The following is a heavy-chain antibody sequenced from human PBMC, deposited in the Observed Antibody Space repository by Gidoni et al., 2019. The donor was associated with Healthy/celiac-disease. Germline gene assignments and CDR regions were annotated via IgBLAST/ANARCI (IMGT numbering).Heavy chain of an antibody. J-gene: IGHJ4*02. CDR2: ISGSGGST. CDR3: AKGLLLWFGELSYYFDY. Sequence: EVQLLESGGGLVQPGGSLRLSCAASGFTFSSYAMSWVRQAPGKGLEWVSAISGSGGSTYYADSVKGRFTISRDNSKNTLYLQMNSLRAEDTAVYYCAKGLLLWFGELSYYFDYWGQGTLVTVSS. D-gene: IGHD3-10*01. V-gene: IGHV3-23*01. CDR1: GFTFSSYA.